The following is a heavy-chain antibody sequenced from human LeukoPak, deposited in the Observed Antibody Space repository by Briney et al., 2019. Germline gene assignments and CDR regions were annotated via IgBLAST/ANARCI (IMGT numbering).Heavy chain of an antibody. J-gene: IGHJ4*02. CDR3: AGVIGFLDPHYDFWSGLDY. V-gene: IGHV3-66*01. Sequence: GGSLRLSCAASGFTVSSNYMSWVRQAPGKGLEWVSVIYSGGSTYYADSVKGRFTISRDNSKNTLYLQMNSLRAEDTAVYYCAGVIGFLDPHYDFWSGLDYWGQGTLVTVSS. D-gene: IGHD3-3*01. CDR2: IYSGGST. CDR1: GFTVSSNY.